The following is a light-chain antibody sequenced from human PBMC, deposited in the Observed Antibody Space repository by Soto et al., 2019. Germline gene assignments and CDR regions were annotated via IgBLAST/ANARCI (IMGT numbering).Light chain of an antibody. V-gene: IGLV4-69*01. CDR2: LNSDGSH. Sequence: QPVLTQSPSASASLGASVKLTCTLSSGHSNYAIAWHQQQPEKGPRYLMKLNSDGSHNKGDGIPDRFSGSSSGAERYLTISSLQSEDEADYYCQTWGTATLVFGGGTKLTVL. J-gene: IGLJ3*02. CDR1: SGHSNYA. CDR3: QTWGTATLV.